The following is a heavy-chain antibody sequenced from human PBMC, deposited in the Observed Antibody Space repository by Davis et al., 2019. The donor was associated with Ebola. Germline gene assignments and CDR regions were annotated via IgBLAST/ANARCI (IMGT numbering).Heavy chain of an antibody. CDR1: GYTFTAHW. J-gene: IGHJ6*03. CDR2: MHPRNSDT. V-gene: IGHV5-51*01. Sequence: PGGSLRLSCQASGYTFTAHWIGWVRQMPGKGLEWMGLMHPRNSDTRYSPSFQGQVTISADKATSTVYLQWSSLKDSDTAMYFCARRALDQHYYYYMDVWGKGTTVTVS. CDR3: ARRALDQHYYYYMDV. D-gene: IGHD2-2*03.